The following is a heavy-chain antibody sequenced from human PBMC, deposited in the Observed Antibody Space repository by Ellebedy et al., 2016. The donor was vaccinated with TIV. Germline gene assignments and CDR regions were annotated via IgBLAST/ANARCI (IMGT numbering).Heavy chain of an antibody. CDR3: AGRSGTYSDAFDI. CDR1: GFSFDDYA. V-gene: IGHV3-9*01. J-gene: IGHJ3*02. CDR2: ISWNSGSI. D-gene: IGHD1-26*01. Sequence: GGSLRLXCAASGFSFDDYAMHWVRQAPGKGLEWVSGISWNSGSIGYADSVKGRFTISRDNAKNSLYLQMNSLRAEDTAVYYCAGRSGTYSDAFDIWGQGTMVTVSS.